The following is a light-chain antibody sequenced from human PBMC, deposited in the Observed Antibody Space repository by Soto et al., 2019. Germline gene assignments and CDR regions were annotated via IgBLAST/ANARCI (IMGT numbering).Light chain of an antibody. V-gene: IGKV3-15*01. CDR1: QSVGNN. CDR3: QQYGDWPLT. J-gene: IGKJ4*01. CDR2: ATS. Sequence: EIVLTRSPATLSVSPGERATLSCRASQSVGNNFAWYQQKPGQAPRLLIFATSTMDTGVPARFSGSGSGTEFTLTISSLQSEDFAVYYCQQYGDWPLTFGGGAKVEIE.